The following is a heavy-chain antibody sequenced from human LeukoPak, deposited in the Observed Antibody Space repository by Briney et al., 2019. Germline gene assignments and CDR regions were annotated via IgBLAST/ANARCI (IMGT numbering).Heavy chain of an antibody. CDR3: ARDPSAGLSATILYFDY. D-gene: IGHD3-9*01. Sequence: PGGSLRLSCAASGFTFTSYALHWVRQAPGKGREWVSIISYDGSNKYYADSVKGRFTISRDNSKNMLYLQMNSLRVEDTAVYYCARDPSAGLSATILYFDYWGQGTLVTVSS. CDR1: GFTFTSYA. V-gene: IGHV3-30*01. J-gene: IGHJ4*02. CDR2: ISYDGSNK.